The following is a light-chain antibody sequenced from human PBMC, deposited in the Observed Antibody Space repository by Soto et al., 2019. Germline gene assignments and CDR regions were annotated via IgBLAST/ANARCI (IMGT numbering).Light chain of an antibody. Sequence: EIVLTQSPGTLSLSPGERASLSCRASQSVRSSYLAWYQQKPGQAPRLLIYGASSRATGIPDRFSGSGSGTDFTLTISRLEPEDFAVYYCQQYGSSPRTFGQGPKVEIK. CDR3: QQYGSSPRT. CDR2: GAS. J-gene: IGKJ1*01. CDR1: QSVRSSY. V-gene: IGKV3-20*01.